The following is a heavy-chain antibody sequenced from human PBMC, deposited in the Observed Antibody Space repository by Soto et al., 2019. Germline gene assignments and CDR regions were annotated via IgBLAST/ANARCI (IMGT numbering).Heavy chain of an antibody. D-gene: IGHD3-10*01. Sequence: SETLSLTCTVSGGSISSYYWSWIRQPPGKGLEWIGYIYYSGSTNYNPSLKSRVTISVDTSKNQFSLKLSSVTAADTAVYYCARHGGGLLWFGDLYYFDYWGQGTLVTV. CDR1: GGSISSYY. CDR3: ARHGGGLLWFGDLYYFDY. V-gene: IGHV4-59*08. J-gene: IGHJ4*02. CDR2: IYYSGST.